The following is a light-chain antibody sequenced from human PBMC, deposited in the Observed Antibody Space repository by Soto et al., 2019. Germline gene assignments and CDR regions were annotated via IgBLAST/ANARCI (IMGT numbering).Light chain of an antibody. CDR1: QSVTSSY. Sequence: ELVLTQSPGTLSLSPGERATLSCRASQSVTSSYLAWYQQKPGQAPRLLIYGASSRATGIPDRFSGSGSGTDFTLTISSLEPEDFAVYDCQQYGNSPRTVGQGTKGDIK. CDR2: GAS. J-gene: IGKJ1*01. V-gene: IGKV3-20*01. CDR3: QQYGNSPRT.